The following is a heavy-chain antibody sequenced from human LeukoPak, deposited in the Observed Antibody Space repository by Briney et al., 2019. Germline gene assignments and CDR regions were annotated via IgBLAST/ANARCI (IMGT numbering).Heavy chain of an antibody. D-gene: IGHD3-10*01. J-gene: IGHJ4*02. V-gene: IGHV1-2*02. CDR1: GYTFTGYY. CDR3: ARSTMMYYYGSGSYYFDY. CDR2: INPNSGGT. Sequence: ASVKVSCKASGYTFTGYYMHWVRQAPGQGLEWMGWINPNSGGTNYAQKFQGRVTTTRDTSISTAYMELSRLRSDDTAVYYCARSTMMYYYGSGSYYFDYWGQGTLVTVSS.